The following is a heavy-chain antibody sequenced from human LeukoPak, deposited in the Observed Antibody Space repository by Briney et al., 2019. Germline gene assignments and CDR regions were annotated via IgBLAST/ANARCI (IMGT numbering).Heavy chain of an antibody. CDR2: IYYSGST. CDR3: ARVASSKERWLQPNYYYYGMDV. V-gene: IGHV4-59*01. D-gene: IGHD5-24*01. CDR1: GGSISSYY. J-gene: IGHJ6*02. Sequence: PSETLSLTCTVSGGSISSYYWSWIRQPPGKGLEWIGYIYYSGSTNYNPSLKSRVTISVDTSKNQFSLKLSSVTAADTAVYYCARVASSKERWLQPNYYYYGMDVWGQGTTVTVSS.